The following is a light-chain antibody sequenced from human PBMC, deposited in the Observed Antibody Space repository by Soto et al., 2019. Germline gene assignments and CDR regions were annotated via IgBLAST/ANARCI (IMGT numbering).Light chain of an antibody. CDR1: SDDVGAYNL. Sequence: QSALTQPASVSGSPGQSITISCTGTSDDVGAYNLVSWYQQHPGQAPKVLIYKVSNRPSGVSNRFSGSKSGNTASLTISGLQAEDEAIYFCSSYTRNSRVFGTGTKVTVL. J-gene: IGLJ1*01. CDR2: KVS. CDR3: SSYTRNSRV. V-gene: IGLV2-14*03.